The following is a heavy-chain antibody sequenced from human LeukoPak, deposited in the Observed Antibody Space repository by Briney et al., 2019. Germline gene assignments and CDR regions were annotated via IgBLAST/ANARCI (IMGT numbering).Heavy chain of an antibody. CDR1: GFTFSSYA. D-gene: IGHD6-13*01. Sequence: SGGSLRLSCAASGFTFSSYAMHWVRQAPGKGLEWVAVISYDGSNKYYADSVKGRFTISRDNSKNTLYLQMNSLRAEDTAVYYCAREMKQQLPERGAFDIWGQGTMVTVSS. CDR2: ISYDGSNK. CDR3: AREMKQQLPERGAFDI. J-gene: IGHJ3*02. V-gene: IGHV3-30-3*01.